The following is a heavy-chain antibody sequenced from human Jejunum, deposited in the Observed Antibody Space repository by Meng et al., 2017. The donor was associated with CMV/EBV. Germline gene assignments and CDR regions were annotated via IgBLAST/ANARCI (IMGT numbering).Heavy chain of an antibody. CDR1: GIVFSTYA. CDR3: AKDGGTYSGGFDY. V-gene: IGHV3-23*01. Sequence: ASGIVFSTYAMTWVRQAPGKGLEWVSSISSSGGSTYYADSVKGRFTISRHSFKNTLYLQMNSLRAEDTAVYYCAKDGGTYSGGFDYWGQGTLVTVSS. D-gene: IGHD4-23*01. CDR2: ISSSGGST. J-gene: IGHJ4*02.